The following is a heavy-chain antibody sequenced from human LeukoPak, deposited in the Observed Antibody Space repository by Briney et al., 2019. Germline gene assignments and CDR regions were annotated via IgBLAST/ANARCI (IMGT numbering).Heavy chain of an antibody. CDR2: IYTGGST. Sequence: TGGSLRLSCAASGLTVSSNYMSWVRQAPGKGLEWVSVIYTGGSTYYADSVKGRFTISRDNSKNTLYPQMNSLRAEDTAVYYCARDHDYLDYWGQGTLVTVSS. J-gene: IGHJ4*02. CDR1: GLTVSSNY. V-gene: IGHV3-53*01. CDR3: ARDHDYLDY.